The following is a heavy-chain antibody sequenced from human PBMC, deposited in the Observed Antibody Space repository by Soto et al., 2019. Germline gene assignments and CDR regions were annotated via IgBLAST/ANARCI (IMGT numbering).Heavy chain of an antibody. Sequence: ASVKVSCKASGYTFTSYGISWVRQAPGQGLEWMGWISAYNGNTNYAQKLQGRVTMTTDTSTSTAYMELRSLRSDDTAVYYCARERIRYYGSGQTYYYYYYGMDVWGQGTTVTVSS. J-gene: IGHJ6*02. CDR2: ISAYNGNT. V-gene: IGHV1-18*01. CDR1: GYTFTSYG. CDR3: ARERIRYYGSGQTYYYYYYGMDV. D-gene: IGHD3-10*01.